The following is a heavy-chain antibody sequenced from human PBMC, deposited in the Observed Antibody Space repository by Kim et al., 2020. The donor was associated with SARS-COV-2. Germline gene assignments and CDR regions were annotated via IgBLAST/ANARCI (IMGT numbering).Heavy chain of an antibody. V-gene: IGHV3-23*01. D-gene: IGHD6-13*01. J-gene: IGHJ4*02. CDR3: AKDLSWYRGYYFDY. Sequence: ADSVKGRYTIARDNSKNTLYLQMNSLRAEDTAVYYCAKDLSWYRGYYFDYWGQGTLVTVSS.